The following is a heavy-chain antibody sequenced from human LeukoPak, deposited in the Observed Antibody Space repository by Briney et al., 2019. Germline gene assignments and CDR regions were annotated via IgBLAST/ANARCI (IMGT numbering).Heavy chain of an antibody. Sequence: QSGGSLRLSCIASGFTFSNYEMNWVRQAPGEGLEWISYISSSGSSVHYADSVKGRFTISRDNSKNTLYLQMNSLRAEDTAVYYCARGPSGYHNTGGQGTLVTVSS. V-gene: IGHV3-48*03. D-gene: IGHD5-12*01. CDR3: ARGPSGYHNT. CDR1: GFTFSNYE. J-gene: IGHJ4*02. CDR2: ISSSGSSV.